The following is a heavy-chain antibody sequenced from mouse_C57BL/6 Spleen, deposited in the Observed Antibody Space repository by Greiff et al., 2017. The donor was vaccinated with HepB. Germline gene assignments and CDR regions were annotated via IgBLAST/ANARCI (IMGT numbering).Heavy chain of an antibody. CDR2: ISSGGDYI. CDR1: GFTFSSYA. J-gene: IGHJ4*01. Sequence: DVQLQESGEGLVKPGGSLKLSCAASGFTFSSYAMSWVRLTPEKRLEWVAYISSGGDYIYYADTVKGRFTISRDNARNTLYLQMSSLKSEDTAMYYCTKIYYDYDDAMDYWGQGTSVTVSS. V-gene: IGHV5-9-1*02. D-gene: IGHD2-4*01. CDR3: TKIYYDYDDAMDY.